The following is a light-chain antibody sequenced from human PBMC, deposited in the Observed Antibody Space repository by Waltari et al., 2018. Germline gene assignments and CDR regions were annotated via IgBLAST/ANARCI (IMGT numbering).Light chain of an antibody. CDR2: GNS. CDR1: SSHTGAGYA. V-gene: IGLV1-40*01. CDR3: QSYDSSLSGSGV. J-gene: IGLJ3*02. Sequence: QSVLTQPPSVSGAPGPRVPISCTGSSSHTGAGYAVSGYQQLPGTAPKLLIYGNSNRPSGVPDRFSGSKSGTSASLDIAGLQAEDEADYYCQSYDSSLSGSGVFGGGTKLTVL.